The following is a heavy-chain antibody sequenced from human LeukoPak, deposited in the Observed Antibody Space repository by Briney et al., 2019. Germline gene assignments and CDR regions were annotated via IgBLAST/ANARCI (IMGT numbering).Heavy chain of an antibody. Sequence: SSETLSLTCTVSGGSISSGGYYWSWIRQPPGKGLEWIGYIYYSGSTNYNPSLKSRVTISVDTSKNQFSLKLSSVAAADTAVYYCARDVDYYGSGSYLYWGQGALVTVSS. J-gene: IGHJ4*02. CDR2: IYYSGST. CDR1: GGSISSGGYY. V-gene: IGHV4-61*08. D-gene: IGHD3-10*01. CDR3: ARDVDYYGSGSYLY.